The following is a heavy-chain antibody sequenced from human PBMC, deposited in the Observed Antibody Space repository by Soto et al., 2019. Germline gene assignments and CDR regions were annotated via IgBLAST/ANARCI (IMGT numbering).Heavy chain of an antibody. CDR3: AKDVQGGGSYFNY. D-gene: IGHD3-16*01. Sequence: EVQLVESGGGLVKPGGSLRLSCAASGFTFSSYSMNWVRQAPGKGLEWVSSISSSSSYIYYADSVKGRFTISRDNSKNTLYLQMNSLRAEDTAVYYCAKDVQGGGSYFNYWGQGTLVTVSS. J-gene: IGHJ4*02. CDR2: ISSSSSYI. CDR1: GFTFSSYS. V-gene: IGHV3-21*01.